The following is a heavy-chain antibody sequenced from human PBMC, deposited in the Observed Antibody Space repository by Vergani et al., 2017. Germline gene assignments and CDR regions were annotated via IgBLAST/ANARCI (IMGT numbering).Heavy chain of an antibody. Sequence: EVQLVESGGGLVQPGGSLRLSCAASGFTVSSNYMSWVRQAPGKGLEWVSVIYSGGSTYYADSVKGRFTISRHNSKNTLYLQMNSLRAEDTAVSYCARGISGYSYAPDYYMDVWGKGTTVTVSS. CDR3: ARGISGYSYAPDYYMDV. CDR2: IYSGGST. V-gene: IGHV3-53*04. CDR1: GFTVSSNY. J-gene: IGHJ6*03. D-gene: IGHD5-18*01.